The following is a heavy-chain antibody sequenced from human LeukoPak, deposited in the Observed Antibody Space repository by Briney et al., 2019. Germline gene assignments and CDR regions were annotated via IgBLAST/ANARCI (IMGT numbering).Heavy chain of an antibody. D-gene: IGHD6-13*01. CDR2: ISGSGGST. Sequence: GGSLRLSCAASGFTFSSYAMSWVRQAPGKGLEWVSAISGSGGSTYYADSVKGRFTISRDNSKNTLYLQMNSLRAEDTAVYYCATTPPKVGRSSWGAGVSAYSGQGTLVTVSS. V-gene: IGHV3-23*01. J-gene: IGHJ4*02. CDR1: GFTFSSYA. CDR3: ATTPPKVGRSSWGAGVSAY.